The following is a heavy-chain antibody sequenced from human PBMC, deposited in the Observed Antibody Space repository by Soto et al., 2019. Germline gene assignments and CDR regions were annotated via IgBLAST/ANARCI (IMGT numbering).Heavy chain of an antibody. Sequence: QVQLQESGPGLVKPSETLSLTCTVSGGSISSYYWSWIRQPPGKGLEWIGYIYYSGSTNYNPSLKSPVTISVDTSTNPFSLKLSSVTAADTAVYYCARQRGYDILTGYKNWFDPWGQGTLVTVSS. J-gene: IGHJ5*02. CDR1: GGSISSYY. D-gene: IGHD3-9*01. V-gene: IGHV4-59*01. CDR2: IYYSGST. CDR3: ARQRGYDILTGYKNWFDP.